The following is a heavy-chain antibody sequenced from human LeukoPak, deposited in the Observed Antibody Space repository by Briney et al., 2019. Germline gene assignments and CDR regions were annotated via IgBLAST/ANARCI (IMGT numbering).Heavy chain of an antibody. Sequence: GGSLRLSCAAPGFTFSTYAMTWVRQAPGKGLEWVSTIIGSGISTYYADSVKGRFTISGDNSKNTLYLQMNSLRADDTALYYCAKGGRSALPYIPYWGQGTLVTVSS. CDR2: IIGSGIST. V-gene: IGHV3-23*01. D-gene: IGHD1-26*01. CDR3: AKGGRSALPYIPY. CDR1: GFTFSTYA. J-gene: IGHJ4*02.